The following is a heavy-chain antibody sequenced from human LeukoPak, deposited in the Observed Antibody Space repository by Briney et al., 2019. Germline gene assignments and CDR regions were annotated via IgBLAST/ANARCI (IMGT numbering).Heavy chain of an antibody. CDR1: GGSISSGDYY. D-gene: IGHD5-18*01. J-gene: IGHJ4*02. CDR2: INHSGST. Sequence: SETLSLTCTVSGGSISSGDYYWSWIRQPPGKGLEWIGEINHSGSTNYNPSPKSRVTISVDTSKNQFSLKLSSVTAADTAVYYCARLVDTAMAPSFDYWGQGTLVTVSS. CDR3: ARLVDTAMAPSFDY. V-gene: IGHV4-39*07.